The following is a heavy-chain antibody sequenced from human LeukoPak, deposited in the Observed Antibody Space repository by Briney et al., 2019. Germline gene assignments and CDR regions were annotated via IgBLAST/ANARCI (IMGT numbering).Heavy chain of an antibody. D-gene: IGHD3-22*01. J-gene: IGHJ4*02. CDR3: ARVGHYYDSSGMGD. CDR2: ISSSSSTI. Sequence: PGGSLRLSCAASGFTFSSYSMNWVRQAPGKGLEWVSYISSSSSTIYYADSVKGRFTISRDNAKNSLYLQMNSLRAEDTAVYYCARVGHYYDSSGMGDWGQGTLVTVSS. V-gene: IGHV3-48*01. CDR1: GFTFSSYS.